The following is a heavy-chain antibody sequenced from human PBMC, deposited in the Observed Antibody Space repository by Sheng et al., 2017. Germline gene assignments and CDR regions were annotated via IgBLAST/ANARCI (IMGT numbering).Heavy chain of an antibody. CDR2: INGDGNTT. J-gene: IGHJ4*02. Sequence: EVQLVESGGGLVQPGGSLRLSCAASGFTFSSYWMHWVRQAPGKGLVWVSRINGDGNTTRYADSVKGRFTISRDNAKSSLYLQMNSLRPEDTAVYYCARDRPQVGATIDYWGQGTLVTVSS. V-gene: IGHV3-74*01. CDR1: GFTFSSYW. CDR3: ARDRPQVGATIDY. D-gene: IGHD1-26*01.